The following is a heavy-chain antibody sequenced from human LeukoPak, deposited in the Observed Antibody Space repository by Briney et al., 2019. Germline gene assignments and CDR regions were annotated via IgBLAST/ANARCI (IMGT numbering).Heavy chain of an antibody. CDR2: IIPIFGTA. Sequence: GASVKVSCKASGGPFSSYAISWVRQAPGQGLGWMGGIIPIFGTANYAQKFQGRVTITTDESTSTAYMELSSLRSEDTPVYYCAIRQYPYCYYYYMDVWGKGTTVTVSS. J-gene: IGHJ6*03. D-gene: IGHD2-2*01. V-gene: IGHV1-69*05. CDR1: GGPFSSYA. CDR3: AIRQYPYCYYYYMDV.